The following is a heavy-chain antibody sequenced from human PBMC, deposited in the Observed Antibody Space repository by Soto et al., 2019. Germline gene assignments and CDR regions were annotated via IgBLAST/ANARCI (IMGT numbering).Heavy chain of an antibody. CDR1: GGSISSSSYY. CDR2: IYYSGST. J-gene: IGHJ4*02. Sequence: PSETLSLTCTVSGGSISSSSYYWGWIRQPPGKGLEWIGSIYYSGSTYYNPSLKSRVTISVDTSKNQFSLKLSPVTAADTAVYYCARPLIAAAGSREDYWGQGTLVTVSS. D-gene: IGHD6-13*01. CDR3: ARPLIAAAGSREDY. V-gene: IGHV4-39*01.